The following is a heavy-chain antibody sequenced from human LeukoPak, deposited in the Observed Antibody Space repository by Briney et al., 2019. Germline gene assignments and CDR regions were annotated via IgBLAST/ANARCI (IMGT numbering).Heavy chain of an antibody. CDR1: GGSISGYY. D-gene: IGHD5-24*01. CDR3: ARVVEMANAD. V-gene: IGHV4-59*08. CDR2: IYYSGGT. J-gene: IGHJ4*02. Sequence: SETLSLTCTVSGGSISGYYYNWIRQPPGKGLEWIGYIYYSGGTNYNPSLKSRVTISVDTSKNQFSLKLSSVTAADTAVYYCARVVEMANADWGQGTLVTVSS.